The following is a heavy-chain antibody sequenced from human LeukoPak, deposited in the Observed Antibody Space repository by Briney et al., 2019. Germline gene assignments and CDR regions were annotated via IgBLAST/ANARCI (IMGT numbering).Heavy chain of an antibody. CDR2: IYYSGST. CDR1: GGSISSSSYY. D-gene: IGHD2-2*01. CDR3: ARHIGYCSSTSCYLAEAGRAFDI. V-gene: IGHV4-39*01. Sequence: SETLSLTCTVSGGSISSSSYYWGWIRQPPGKGLEWIGSIYYSGSTYYNPSLKSRVTISVDTSKNQFSLKLSSVTAADTAVYYCARHIGYCSSTSCYLAEAGRAFDIWGQGTMVTVSS. J-gene: IGHJ3*02.